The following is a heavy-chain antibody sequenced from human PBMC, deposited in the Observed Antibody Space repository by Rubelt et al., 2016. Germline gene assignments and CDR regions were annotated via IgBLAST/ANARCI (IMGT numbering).Heavy chain of an antibody. V-gene: IGHV4-34*02. CDR3: AREQVGGEGAFDI. D-gene: IGHD1-26*01. CDR1: GASFSDYY. Sequence: QVQLQQWGAGLLKPSETLSLICAVYGASFSDYYWTGIRQPPGKGLEWIGEISHSGTTYYNPSLKSRITISVDTSRDQFSLKLNSMTAADTAVYYCAREQVGGEGAFDIWGQGTKVTVSS. J-gene: IGHJ3*02. CDR2: ISHSGTT.